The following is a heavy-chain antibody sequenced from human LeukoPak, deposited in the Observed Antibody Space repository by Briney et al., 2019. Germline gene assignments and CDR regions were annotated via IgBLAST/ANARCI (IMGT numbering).Heavy chain of an antibody. CDR3: TRRGVMVRGVITNDY. J-gene: IGHJ4*02. D-gene: IGHD3-10*01. Sequence: GSLRLSCAASGFTFSGSAMHWVRQASGKGLEWVGRIRSKANSYATAYAASVKGRFTISRDDSKNTAYLQMNSLKTEDTAVYYCTRRGVMVRGVITNDYWGQGTLVTVSS. CDR2: IRSKANSYAT. V-gene: IGHV3-73*01. CDR1: GFTFSGSA.